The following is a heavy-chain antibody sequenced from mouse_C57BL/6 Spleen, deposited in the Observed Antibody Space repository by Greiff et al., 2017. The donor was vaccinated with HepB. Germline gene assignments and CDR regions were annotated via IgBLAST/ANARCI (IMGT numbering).Heavy chain of an antibody. V-gene: IGHV1-81*01. Sequence: QVQLQQPGAELARPGASVKLSCKASGYTFTSYGISWVKQRTGQGLEWIGEIYPRSGNTYYNEKFKGKATLTADKSSSTAYMELRSLTSEDSAVYFCARGGYDYDDALYSMDYWGQGTSVTVSS. J-gene: IGHJ4*01. CDR3: ARGGYDYDDALYSMDY. CDR1: GYTFTSYG. D-gene: IGHD2-4*01. CDR2: IYPRSGNT.